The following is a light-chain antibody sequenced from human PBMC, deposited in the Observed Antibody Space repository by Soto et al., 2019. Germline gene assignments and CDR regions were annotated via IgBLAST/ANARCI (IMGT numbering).Light chain of an antibody. J-gene: IGKJ5*01. CDR3: QQANSFPIT. CDR2: AAS. Sequence: DIQMTQSPSSVSASVGDRVTITCRASQDIGSWLAWYQQKPGKAPKLLIYAASSLSSGVPSRFSGGGSGTDFTLTISSLQPEDFATYYCQQANSFPITFGQGTRLEIK. CDR1: QDIGSW. V-gene: IGKV1-12*01.